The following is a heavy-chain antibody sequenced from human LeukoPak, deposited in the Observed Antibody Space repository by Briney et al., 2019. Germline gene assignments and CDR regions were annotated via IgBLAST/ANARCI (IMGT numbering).Heavy chain of an antibody. V-gene: IGHV4-34*01. D-gene: IGHD1-26*01. CDR3: ARDAGGSYPIDY. Sequence: SETLSLTCAVYGGSFSGYYWSWIRQPPGKGLEWIGEINHSGSTNYNPSLKSRVTMSIDTSNNQFSLQLNSVTAADTAMYYCARDAGGSYPIDYWGQGTLVTVSS. CDR1: GGSFSGYY. CDR2: INHSGST. J-gene: IGHJ4*02.